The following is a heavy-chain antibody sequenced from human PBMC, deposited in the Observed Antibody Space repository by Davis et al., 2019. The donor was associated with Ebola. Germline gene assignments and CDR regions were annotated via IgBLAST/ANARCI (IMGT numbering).Heavy chain of an antibody. V-gene: IGHV5-51*01. Sequence: GESLKISCKGSEYSFTRFWIGWVRQMPGKGLEWMGLIYPGDSDTKYSPYFLGQVTISVDKSISTAYLQWSSLKASDTGMYFCARMPHYYDVYDAFDFWGQGTMVTVSS. CDR3: ARMPHYYDVYDAFDF. CDR2: IYPGDSDT. D-gene: IGHD3-22*01. J-gene: IGHJ3*01. CDR1: EYSFTRFW.